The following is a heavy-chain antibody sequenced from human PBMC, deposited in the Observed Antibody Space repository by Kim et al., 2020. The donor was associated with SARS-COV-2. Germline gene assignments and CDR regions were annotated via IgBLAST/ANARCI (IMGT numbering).Heavy chain of an antibody. D-gene: IGHD5-18*01. CDR3: ARADTRYYYYAMDV. J-gene: IGHJ6*02. V-gene: IGHV4-39*07. Sequence: NPSLKRRVTISVDTSKNQFSLKVNSVTAADTAVYYCARADTRYYYYAMDVWGQGTTVTVSS.